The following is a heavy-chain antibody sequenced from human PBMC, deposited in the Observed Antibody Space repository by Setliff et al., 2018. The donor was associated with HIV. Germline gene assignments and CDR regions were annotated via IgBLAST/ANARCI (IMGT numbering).Heavy chain of an antibody. Sequence: NPSETLSLTCAVYGGSFSGYYWTWIRQPPGKGLEWIGSIYYSGSTYYNPSLKSRVTISVDTSKNQFSLKLSSVTAADTAVYYCARHGLLWFGAGYNWFDPWGQGTLVTVSS. V-gene: IGHV4-39*01. J-gene: IGHJ5*02. CDR2: IYYSGST. CDR3: ARHGLLWFGAGYNWFDP. CDR1: GGSFSGYY. D-gene: IGHD3-10*01.